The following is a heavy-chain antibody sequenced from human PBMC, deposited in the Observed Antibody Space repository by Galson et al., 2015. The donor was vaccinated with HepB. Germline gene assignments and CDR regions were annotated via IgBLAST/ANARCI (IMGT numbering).Heavy chain of an antibody. CDR2: IYPGDSDT. V-gene: IGHV5-51*01. J-gene: IGHJ4*02. CDR1: GYSFTSYW. Sequence: QSGAEVKKPGESLKISCKGSGYSFTSYWIGWVRQMPGKGLEWVGIIYPGDSDTRYSPSFQGQVTISADKSISTAYLQWSSLKASDTATYYCARQHSSGWYRWISDYWGQGTLVTVSS. D-gene: IGHD6-19*01. CDR3: ARQHSSGWYRWISDY.